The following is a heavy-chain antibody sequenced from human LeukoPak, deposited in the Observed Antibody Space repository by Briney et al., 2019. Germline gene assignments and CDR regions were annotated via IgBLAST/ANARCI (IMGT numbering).Heavy chain of an antibody. CDR1: GGTFSSYA. J-gene: IGHJ6*03. Sequence: ASVKVSCKASGGTFSSYAISWVRQAPGQGLEWMGGIIPIFGTANYAQKFQGRVTITTDESTSTAYMELSSLRSEDTAVYYCARGWYYHDSSGYYPYYYYMDVWGKGTTVTVSS. D-gene: IGHD3-22*01. CDR2: IIPIFGTA. CDR3: ARGWYYHDSSGYYPYYYYMDV. V-gene: IGHV1-69*05.